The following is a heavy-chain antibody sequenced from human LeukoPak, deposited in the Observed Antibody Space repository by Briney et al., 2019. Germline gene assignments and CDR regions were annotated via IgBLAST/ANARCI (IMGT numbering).Heavy chain of an antibody. CDR2: INPNSGGT. CDR3: ARDDYDSSGYTVQFNWFDP. Sequence: GASVKVSCKASGYTFTSYGISWVRQAPGQGLEWMGWINPNSGGTNYAQKFQGRVTMTRDTSISTAYMELSRLRSDDTAVYYCARDDYDSSGYTVQFNWFDPWGQGTLVTISS. CDR1: GYTFTSYG. D-gene: IGHD3-22*01. V-gene: IGHV1-2*02. J-gene: IGHJ5*02.